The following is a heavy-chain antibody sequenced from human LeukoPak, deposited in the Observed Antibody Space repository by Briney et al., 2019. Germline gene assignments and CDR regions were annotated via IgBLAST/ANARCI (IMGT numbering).Heavy chain of an antibody. J-gene: IGHJ4*02. CDR3: ARDHNHDSSGYFLYY. V-gene: IGHV4-34*01. CDR1: GGSFSGYY. D-gene: IGHD3-22*01. CDR2: INHSGNT. Sequence: PSETLSLTCAVYGGSFSGYYWNWIRQPPGKGLEWIGEINHSGNTNYNPSLKSRVTMSVDTSKNQFSLRLSSVTAADTAVYYCARDHNHDSSGYFLYYWGQGTLVTVSS.